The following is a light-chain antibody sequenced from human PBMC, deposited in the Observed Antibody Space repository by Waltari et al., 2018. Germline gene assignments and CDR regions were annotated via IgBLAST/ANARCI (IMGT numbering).Light chain of an antibody. CDR2: VPS. V-gene: IGKV3-11*01. CDR1: QNIVND. J-gene: IGKJ3*01. Sequence: ETVLTQSPATLSLSPGERATLSCRASQNIVNDLAWYQQRPGQALRLLIYVPSTSATGIPASYSGSGSATDFTLTIRSLEPEDVATYFCQLPKNWLPFTFGPGTILDIK. CDR3: QLPKNWLPFT.